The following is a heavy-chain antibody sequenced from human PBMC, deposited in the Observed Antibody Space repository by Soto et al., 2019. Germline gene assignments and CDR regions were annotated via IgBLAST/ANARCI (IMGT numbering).Heavy chain of an antibody. V-gene: IGHV3-53*02. J-gene: IGHJ4*02. Sequence: EVQLVETGGDLIQPGGSLGLSWAPSDFPSSTSKIGWVRRPPGKGLEWVSVIYSGGSTYYADSVKGRFTISRDNSKNTLYLQMNSLKDEDTAVYYCARGSERAYFDYCGQGTLVTVSS. D-gene: IGHD1-26*01. CDR2: IYSGGST. CDR3: ARGSERAYFDY. CDR1: DFPSSTSK.